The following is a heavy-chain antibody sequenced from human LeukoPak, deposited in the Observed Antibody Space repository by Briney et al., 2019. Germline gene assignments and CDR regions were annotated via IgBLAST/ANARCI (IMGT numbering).Heavy chain of an antibody. CDR2: IYSGGST. D-gene: IGHD1-26*01. V-gene: IGHV3-66*01. Sequence: GGSLRLSCAASGFTVSSNYMSWVRQAPGKGLEWVSVIYSGGSTYYADSVKGRFTISRDNSKNTLYLQMNSLRAEDTAVYYCARVRVGATPLDYWGQGTLVTVSS. J-gene: IGHJ4*02. CDR1: GFTVSSNY. CDR3: ARVRVGATPLDY.